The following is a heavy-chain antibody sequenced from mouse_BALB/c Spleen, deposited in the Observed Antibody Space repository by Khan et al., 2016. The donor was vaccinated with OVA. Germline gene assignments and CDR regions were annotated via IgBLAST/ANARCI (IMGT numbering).Heavy chain of an antibody. Sequence: QIQLVQSGPELKKPGETVKISCKASGYTFTNFGMNWVKQAPGEGLEWMGWINTYTGEPTYADDFKGRFAFSLETSASTAYLQINKLKNEDTATYFCARAPYFSYTMAYWGQGTSLTVSS. CDR3: ARAPYFSYTMAY. CDR2: INTYTGEP. J-gene: IGHJ4*01. V-gene: IGHV9-3-1*01. CDR1: GYTFTNFG. D-gene: IGHD2-10*01.